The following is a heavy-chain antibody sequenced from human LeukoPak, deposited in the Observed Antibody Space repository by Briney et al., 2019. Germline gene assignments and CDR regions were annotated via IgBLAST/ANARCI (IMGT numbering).Heavy chain of an antibody. D-gene: IGHD2-8*01. CDR2: IKQDGSEK. Sequence: GGSLRLSCAAPGFTFSSYWMSWVRQAPGKGLEWVANIKQDGSEKYYVDSVKGRFTISRDNAKNSLYLQMNSLRAEDTAVYYCARDNDAFDYWGQGTLVTVSS. V-gene: IGHV3-7*01. CDR3: ARDNDAFDY. CDR1: GFTFSSYW. J-gene: IGHJ4*02.